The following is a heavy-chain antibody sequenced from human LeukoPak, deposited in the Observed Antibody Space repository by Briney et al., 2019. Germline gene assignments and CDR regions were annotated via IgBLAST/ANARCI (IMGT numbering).Heavy chain of an antibody. CDR1: GYTFTKFD. CDR2: VNLKSGYT. J-gene: IGHJ4*02. CDR3: ARVDGSPDY. D-gene: IGHD2-15*01. V-gene: IGHV1-8*03. Sequence: ASVKVSCKASGYTFTKFDINWVRQATGQGLEWMGWVNLKSGYTGYAQKFQGRLTITWDTSINTAYMELSSLRSEDTAVYYCARVDGSPDYWGQGTLVTVSS.